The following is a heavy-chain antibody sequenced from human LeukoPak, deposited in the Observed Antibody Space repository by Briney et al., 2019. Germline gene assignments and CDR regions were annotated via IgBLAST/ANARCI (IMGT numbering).Heavy chain of an antibody. V-gene: IGHV1-2*02. J-gene: IGHJ4*02. CDR1: GYTFTGYY. D-gene: IGHD5-18*01. CDR3: ARDLEDTAMVSPSGGYFDY. Sequence: ASVKVSCKASGYTFTGYYMHWVRQAPGQGLEWMGWINPNSGGTNYAQKFQGRVTMTRDTSISTAYMEQSRLRSDDTAVYYCARDLEDTAMVSPSGGYFDYWGQGTLVTVSS. CDR2: INPNSGGT.